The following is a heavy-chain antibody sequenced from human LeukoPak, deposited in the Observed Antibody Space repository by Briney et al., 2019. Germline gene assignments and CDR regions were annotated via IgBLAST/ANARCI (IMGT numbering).Heavy chain of an antibody. CDR1: GYTFTSYY. CDR2: INPSGGST. CDR3: ARDPQFSGFDY. D-gene: IGHD3-10*01. J-gene: IGHJ4*02. Sequence: ASVKVSCKASGYTFTSYYMHWVRQAPGQGLEWMGIINPSGGSTSYAQKFQGRVTMTRDMSTGTVYMELSSLRSEDTAVYYCARDPQFSGFDYWGQGTLVTVSS. V-gene: IGHV1-46*01.